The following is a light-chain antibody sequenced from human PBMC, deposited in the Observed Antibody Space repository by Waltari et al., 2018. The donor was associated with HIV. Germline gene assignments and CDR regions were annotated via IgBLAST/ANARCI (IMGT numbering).Light chain of an antibody. J-gene: IGKJ4*01. Sequence: DIQMTQSPSTLSASVGDRVSITCRASQNISYCLAWYQQKLGKAPKLLIYKASTLETGVPSRFSARGSETDFTLTISSLQPDDFATYYCQQYNSYSLTFGGGTKVEIK. CDR3: QQYNSYSLT. CDR2: KAS. CDR1: QNISYC. V-gene: IGKV1-5*03.